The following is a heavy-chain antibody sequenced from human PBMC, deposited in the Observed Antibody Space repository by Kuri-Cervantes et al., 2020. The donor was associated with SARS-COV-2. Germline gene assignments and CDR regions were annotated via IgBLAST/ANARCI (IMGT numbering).Heavy chain of an antibody. CDR2: IWYDGSNK. V-gene: IGHV3-33*08. Sequence: GESLKISCAASGFTFSSYGMHWVRQAPSKGLEWVAVIWYDGSNKYYADSVKGRFTISRDNSKNTLYLQMNSLRAEDTAVYYCARGYVNCSGGSCYSTHYYYGMDVWGQGTTVTVSS. J-gene: IGHJ6*02. D-gene: IGHD2-15*01. CDR3: ARGYVNCSGGSCYSTHYYYGMDV. CDR1: GFTFSSYG.